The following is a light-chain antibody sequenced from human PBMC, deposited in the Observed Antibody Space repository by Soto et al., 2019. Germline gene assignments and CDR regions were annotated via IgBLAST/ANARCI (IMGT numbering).Light chain of an antibody. Sequence: DIQMTQSPSSLSASVGDRVTITCRASQSIGVYVNWYQQQPGKAPKLLIYAASSLLSGVPSRFSGSGSGTDFTLTISSLQPEDSATYYCQHSYITPPYTFGQGTKLEIK. V-gene: IGKV1-39*01. CDR1: QSIGVY. CDR3: QHSYITPPYT. J-gene: IGKJ2*01. CDR2: AAS.